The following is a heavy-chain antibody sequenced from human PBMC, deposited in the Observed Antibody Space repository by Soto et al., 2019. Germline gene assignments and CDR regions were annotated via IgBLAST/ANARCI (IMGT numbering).Heavy chain of an antibody. J-gene: IGHJ4*02. CDR1: GFTVSSNY. Sequence: GGSLRLSCAASGFTVSSNYMSWVRQAPGKGLEWVSVIYSGGSTYYADSVKGRFTISRDNSKNTLYLQMNSLRAEDTAVYYCASLPHDGDYVGYFDYWGQGTLVTVSS. V-gene: IGHV3-66*01. CDR2: IYSGGST. D-gene: IGHD4-17*01. CDR3: ASLPHDGDYVGYFDY.